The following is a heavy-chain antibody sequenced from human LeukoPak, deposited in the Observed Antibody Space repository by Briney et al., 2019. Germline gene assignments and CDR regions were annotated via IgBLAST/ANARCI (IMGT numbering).Heavy chain of an antibody. CDR3: ARVLYYYDSSGYYTGDKYYYYYGMDV. Sequence: ASVKVSCKASGYTFTSYDVSWVRQAPGQGLEWMGWIRAYNGHTKYAQKFQGRVTMTTDKSTSTAYMELSSLRSEDTAVYYCARVLYYYDSSGYYTGDKYYYYYGMDVWGQGTTVTVSS. D-gene: IGHD3-22*01. V-gene: IGHV1-18*01. CDR2: IRAYNGHT. J-gene: IGHJ6*02. CDR1: GYTFTSYD.